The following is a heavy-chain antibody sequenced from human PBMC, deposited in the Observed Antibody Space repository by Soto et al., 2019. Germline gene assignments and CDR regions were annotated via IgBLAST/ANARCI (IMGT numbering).Heavy chain of an antibody. CDR3: AFGSGSYYNAPYYYYGMDV. CDR2: INPSGGST. D-gene: IGHD3-10*01. V-gene: IGHV1-46*01. J-gene: IGHJ6*02. CDR1: GNTFSNYY. Sequence: GASVKVSCKASGNTFSNYYIHWVRQAPGQGLEWMGIINPSGGSTSYAQKFQGRVTMTRDTSTSTVYMELSSLRSEDTAVYYCAFGSGSYYNAPYYYYGMDVWGQGTTVTVSS.